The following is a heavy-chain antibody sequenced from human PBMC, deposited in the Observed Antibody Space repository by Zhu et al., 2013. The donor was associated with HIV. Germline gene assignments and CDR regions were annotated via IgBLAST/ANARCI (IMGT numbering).Heavy chain of an antibody. D-gene: IGHD2-2*01. V-gene: IGHV1-18*01. Sequence: QVQLVQSGAEVKKPGASVKVSCKASGYTFTTYGVTWVRQAPGQGLEWMGWISAYNGNTNYAQKFQGRVTMTTDTSTRLVYMELRSLRSDDTAVYYCARENIVVVPAADYYGMDVWGQGTTVTVSS. CDR3: ARENIVVVPAADYYGMDV. CDR1: GYTFTTYG. CDR2: ISAYNGNT. J-gene: IGHJ6*02.